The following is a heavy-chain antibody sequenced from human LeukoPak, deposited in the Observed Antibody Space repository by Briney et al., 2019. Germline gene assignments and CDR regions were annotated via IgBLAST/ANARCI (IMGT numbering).Heavy chain of an antibody. CDR2: TIPIFGTA. CDR3: ARGLRPYYYDSSGYYTYDY. J-gene: IGHJ4*02. CDR1: GGTFSSYA. V-gene: IGHV1-69*05. Sequence: SVKVSCKASGGTFSSYAISWVRQAPGQGLEWMGGTIPIFGTANYAQKFQGRVTITTDESTSTAYMELSSLRSEDTAVYYCARGLRPYYYDSSGYYTYDYWGQGTLVTVSS. D-gene: IGHD3-22*01.